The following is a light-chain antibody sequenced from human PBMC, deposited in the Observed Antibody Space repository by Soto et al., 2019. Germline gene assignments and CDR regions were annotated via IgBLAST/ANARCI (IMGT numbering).Light chain of an antibody. CDR1: SSDVGGYNS. V-gene: IGLV2-8*01. CDR3: SSFAGINTLYV. Sequence: QSALTQPPSASGSLGQSVTISCTGTSSDVGGYNSVSWYQQRPGRAPKLLIYEVYRRPSGVPDRFSGSKSGSSASLTVSGLQAEDEAEYFCSSFAGINTLYVFGTGTKVTVL. J-gene: IGLJ1*01. CDR2: EVY.